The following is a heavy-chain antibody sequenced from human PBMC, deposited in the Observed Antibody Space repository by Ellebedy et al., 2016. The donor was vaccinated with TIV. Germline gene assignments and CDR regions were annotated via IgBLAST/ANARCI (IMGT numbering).Heavy chain of an antibody. V-gene: IGHV3-49*03. CDR3: RRSPFDVLSGALDF. D-gene: IGHD3-3*01. J-gene: IGHJ4*02. CDR1: GSSFGDYA. CDR2: SRSKAYGTT. Sequence: GGSLRLSXTTSGSSFGDYAFTWFRQPPGKGLEWVRLSRSKAYGTTDYAASVKGRFSISRDDSRSIAYLQMNSLKTEDTAVYYCRRSPFDVLSGALDFWGQGALLTVSA.